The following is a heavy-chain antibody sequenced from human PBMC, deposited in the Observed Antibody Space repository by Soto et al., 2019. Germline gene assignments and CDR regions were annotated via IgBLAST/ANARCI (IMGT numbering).Heavy chain of an antibody. CDR2: INAGNGNT. Sequence: QVQLVQSGAEVKKPGASVKVSCKASGYTFTSYAMHWVRQAPGQRLEWMGWINAGNGNTKYSQKFQGRVTITRDTSASTAYMELSSLRSEDTAVYYCASYEDYYDGSGPQWYFQHWGQGILVTVSS. D-gene: IGHD3-22*01. J-gene: IGHJ1*01. V-gene: IGHV1-3*01. CDR1: GYTFTSYA. CDR3: ASYEDYYDGSGPQWYFQH.